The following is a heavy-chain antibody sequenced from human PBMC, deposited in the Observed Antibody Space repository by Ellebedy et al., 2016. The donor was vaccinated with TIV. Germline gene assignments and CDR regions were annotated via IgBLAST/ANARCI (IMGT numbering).Heavy chain of an antibody. V-gene: IGHV3-7*04. Sequence: GGSLRLSCAASGFTFNSYWMTWVRQAPGKGLEWVANINQDGSEKFYGDSVKGRFTISRDNAKNSLYLQVSSLRVEDTAVFYCATDGSYGDYRSPTHAFVMWGQGTVVTVSS. D-gene: IGHD4-17*01. CDR2: INQDGSEK. CDR3: ATDGSYGDYRSPTHAFVM. CDR1: GFTFNSYW. J-gene: IGHJ3*02.